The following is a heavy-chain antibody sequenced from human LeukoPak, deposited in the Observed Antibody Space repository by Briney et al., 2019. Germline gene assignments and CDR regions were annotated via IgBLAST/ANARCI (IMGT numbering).Heavy chain of an antibody. Sequence: PSETLSLTCAVYAGSFSNYYWSWIRQPPGKGLEWIGEINHSGSTNYNPSPRSRVTISVDTSKNQLSLKLTSVTAADTAVYYCASGDLRGDYWGQGILVTVSS. CDR1: AGSFSNYY. J-gene: IGHJ4*02. CDR3: ASGDLRGDY. D-gene: IGHD3-10*01. CDR2: INHSGST. V-gene: IGHV4-34*01.